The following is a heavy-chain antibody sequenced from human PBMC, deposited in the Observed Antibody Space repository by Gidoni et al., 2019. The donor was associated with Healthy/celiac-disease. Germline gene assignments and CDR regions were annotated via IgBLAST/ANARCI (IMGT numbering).Heavy chain of an antibody. Sequence: EVQLVESGGGLVQPGGSLRLSCAASGFTFSSYEMNWVRQAPGKGLEWVSYISSSGSTIYYADSVKGRFTISRDNAKNSLYLQMNSLRAEDTAVYYCARVAKNYDFWSGYYTGGPGVGHFDYWGQGTLVTVSS. CDR1: GFTFSSYE. J-gene: IGHJ4*02. CDR3: ARVAKNYDFWSGYYTGGPGVGHFDY. CDR2: ISSSGSTI. V-gene: IGHV3-48*03. D-gene: IGHD3-3*01.